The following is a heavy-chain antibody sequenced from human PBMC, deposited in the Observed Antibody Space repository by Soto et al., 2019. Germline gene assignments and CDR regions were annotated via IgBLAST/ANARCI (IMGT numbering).Heavy chain of an antibody. Sequence: GSLRLYGAASGFTCISYAMHWVRQAPGKGLEWVAVISYDGSNKYYADSVKGRFSISRDTSKNTLYLHINSLRAEDTAVYYCARDSPQNCFSTRCYPLFDYWGQGTLVTVSS. CDR1: GFTCISYA. V-gene: IGHV3-30-3*01. J-gene: IGHJ4*02. D-gene: IGHD2-2*01. CDR3: ARDSPQNCFSTRCYPLFDY. CDR2: ISYDGSNK.